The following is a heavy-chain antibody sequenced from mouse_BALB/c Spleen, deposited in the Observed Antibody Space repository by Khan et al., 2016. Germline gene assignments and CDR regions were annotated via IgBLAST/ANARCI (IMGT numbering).Heavy chain of an antibody. Sequence: QIQLVQSGPELKKPGETVKISCKASGYTFTDYSMHWVKQAPGKGLKWMGWINTETGEPTYADDFKGRFAFSLEPSASTAYLQINNLKNEDTATYFCAREQEDYFDYWGQGTTLTVSS. CDR1: GYTFTDYS. J-gene: IGHJ2*01. CDR2: INTETGEP. V-gene: IGHV9-2-1*01. CDR3: AREQEDYFDY.